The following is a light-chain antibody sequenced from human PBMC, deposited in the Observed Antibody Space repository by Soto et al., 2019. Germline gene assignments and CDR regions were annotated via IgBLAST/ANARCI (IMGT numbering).Light chain of an antibody. Sequence: QSVLTQPASVSGSPGQSIXIXXXXXXXYVGGYNFVSWYQQHPDKAPNLMIYDVTNRPSGVSNRFSGSKSGNTASLTISGLQAEDEADYYCSSYTSISTYVFGTGTXV. J-gene: IGLJ1*01. CDR2: DVT. CDR1: XXYVGGYNF. V-gene: IGLV2-14*01. CDR3: SSYTSISTYV.